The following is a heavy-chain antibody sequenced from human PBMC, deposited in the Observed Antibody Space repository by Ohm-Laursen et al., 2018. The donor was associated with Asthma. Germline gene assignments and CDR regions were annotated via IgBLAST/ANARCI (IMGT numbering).Heavy chain of an antibody. J-gene: IGHJ3*01. D-gene: IGHD5-12*01. CDR2: ITSGSSYI. CDR3: AGYVAPGL. CDR1: GLTFSLYA. V-gene: IGHV3-21*01. Sequence: GSLRLSCTASGLTFSLYAMNWVRQAPGKGLEWVSSITSGSSYIYYADSVKGRFTISRDNAKNSLFLQMNSLRAEDTAVYYCAGYVAPGLWGQGTLVTVSS.